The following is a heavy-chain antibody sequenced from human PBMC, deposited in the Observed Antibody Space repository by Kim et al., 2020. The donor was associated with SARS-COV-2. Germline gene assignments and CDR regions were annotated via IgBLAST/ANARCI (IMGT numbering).Heavy chain of an antibody. CDR3: ARTQSGDMDY. V-gene: IGHV1-46*01. Sequence: ASVKVSCKASGYTFTSFYMHWVRQAPGQGLEWMGIINPSGGSTFFAQKFQDRVNVTRDTSATTDYMELSNVRSEDTAVYYCARTQSGDMDYWGQGTLVSV. D-gene: IGHD5-18*01. CDR1: GYTFTSFY. J-gene: IGHJ4*02. CDR2: INPSGGST.